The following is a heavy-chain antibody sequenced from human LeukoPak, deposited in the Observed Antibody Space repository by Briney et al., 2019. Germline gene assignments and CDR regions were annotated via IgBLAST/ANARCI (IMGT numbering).Heavy chain of an antibody. CDR2: MNPYRGNT. CDR3: SRSQKGRQRLYMDV. J-gene: IGHJ6*03. Sequence: ASVKVSCKASGYTFPSYDINWVRQATGQGREWVGWMNPYRGNTGYAQKFQGRVNMTRNTSISTLHMEESRLSSGDTGVSYYSRSQKGRQRLYMDVWGKGTTVTVSS. CDR1: GYTFPSYD. V-gene: IGHV1-8*01. D-gene: IGHD6-25*01.